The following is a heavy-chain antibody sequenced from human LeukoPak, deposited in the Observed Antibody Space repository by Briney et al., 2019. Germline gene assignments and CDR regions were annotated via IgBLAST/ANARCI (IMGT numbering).Heavy chain of an antibody. Sequence: ASVKVSCKASGYTFTSYGISWVRQAPGQGLEWMGWINPNSGGTNYAQKFQGRVTMTRDTSISTAYMELSRLRSDDTAVYYCARDDGYNQNWGQGTLVTVSS. V-gene: IGHV1-2*02. CDR3: ARDDGYNQN. CDR1: GYTFTSYG. J-gene: IGHJ4*02. CDR2: INPNSGGT. D-gene: IGHD5-24*01.